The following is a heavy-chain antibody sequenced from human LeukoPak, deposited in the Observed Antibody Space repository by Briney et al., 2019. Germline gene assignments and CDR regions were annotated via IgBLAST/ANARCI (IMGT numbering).Heavy chain of an antibody. J-gene: IGHJ4*02. D-gene: IGHD4-23*01. CDR3: ARDRSYGGKSQT. CDR2: IYYSGST. V-gene: IGHV4-39*02. CDR1: GGSISSSSYY. Sequence: PSETLSLTCTVSGGSISSSSYYWGWIRQPPGKGLEWIGSIYYSGSTYYNPSLKSRVTISVDTSKNQFSLKLSSVTAADTAVYYCARDRSYGGKSQTWGQGTLVTVSS.